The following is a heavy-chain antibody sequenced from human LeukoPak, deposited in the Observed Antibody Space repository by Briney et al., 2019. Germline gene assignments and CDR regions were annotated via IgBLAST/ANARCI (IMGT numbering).Heavy chain of an antibody. D-gene: IGHD2-15*01. CDR2: IGSSGTDI. CDR1: GFTFSGYY. J-gene: IGHJ6*02. Sequence: GGSLRLSCAASGFTFSGYYMSWIRQAPGKGLEWISYIGSSGTDIYYADSVKGRFTISRDNAKNSLYLQMNSLRAEDTAVYYCARRNAYCSSGSCSRASYYYYGMDVWGQGTTVTVSS. CDR3: ARRNAYCSSGSCSRASYYYYGMDV. V-gene: IGHV3-11*01.